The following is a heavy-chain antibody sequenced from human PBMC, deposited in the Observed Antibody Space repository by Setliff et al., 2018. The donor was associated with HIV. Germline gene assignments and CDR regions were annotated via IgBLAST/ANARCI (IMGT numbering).Heavy chain of an antibody. V-gene: IGHV4-34*09. CDR2: INHSGST. CDR1: GGSLSDYY. Sequence: PSETLSLTCGVYGGSLSDYYWNWIRQPPGKGLEWIAEINHSGSTNQNPSLRSLITISLDTSKNQFSLKLTSVTAADTAVYYCARAPYVSGSFGWFDPWGQGTLVTVSS. CDR3: ARAPYVSGSFGWFDP. D-gene: IGHD3-10*01. J-gene: IGHJ5*02.